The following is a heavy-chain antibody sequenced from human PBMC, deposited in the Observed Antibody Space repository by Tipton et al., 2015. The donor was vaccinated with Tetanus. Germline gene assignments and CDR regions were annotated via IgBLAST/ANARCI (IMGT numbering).Heavy chain of an antibody. V-gene: IGHV4-39*01. Sequence: LRLSCTVSGGSIRGGTFYWGWVRQPPGKGLEWIGSIYESGDTYYIPSLKSRVTISGDTSKNQLSLNLNSIAAPDTGVYYWARHQSGYFTPFDYWGQGNLVTVPS. CDR2: IYESGDT. D-gene: IGHD3-3*01. CDR3: ARHQSGYFTPFDY. CDR1: GGSIRGGTFY. J-gene: IGHJ4*02.